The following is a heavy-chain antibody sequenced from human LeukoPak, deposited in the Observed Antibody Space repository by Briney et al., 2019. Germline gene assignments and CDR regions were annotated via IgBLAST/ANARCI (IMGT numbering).Heavy chain of an antibody. CDR1: DYSISSAVY. V-gene: IGHV4-38-2*02. CDR2: IYHSGST. CDR3: ARLATYYYGSMTYYFFEH. Sequence: SETLSLTCTVFDYSISSAVYWGWIRQPPGKGLEWIGSIYHSGSTSYNPSLKSRLTISVDTSKNQFSLKLSSLTAADTAVYYCARLATYYYGSMTYYFFEHWGQGLQVTVSS. D-gene: IGHD3-10*01. J-gene: IGHJ4*02.